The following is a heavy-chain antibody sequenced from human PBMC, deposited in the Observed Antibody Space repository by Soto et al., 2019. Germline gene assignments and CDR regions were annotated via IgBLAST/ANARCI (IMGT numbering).Heavy chain of an antibody. D-gene: IGHD3-22*01. V-gene: IGHV3-11*01. Sequence: GXLGLSCAASGFTFSDYYMSWIRQAPGKGLEWVSYISSSGSIIYYADSVKGRFTISRDNAKNSLYLQMNSLRAEDTAVYYCARDLGYYDSSGYFDYWGQGTLVIVSS. CDR1: GFTFSDYY. J-gene: IGHJ4*02. CDR2: ISSSGSII. CDR3: ARDLGYYDSSGYFDY.